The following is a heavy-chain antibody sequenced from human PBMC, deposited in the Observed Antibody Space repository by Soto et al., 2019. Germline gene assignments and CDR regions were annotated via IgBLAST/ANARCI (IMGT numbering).Heavy chain of an antibody. CDR1: GFTFSSYA. CDR3: AAKATTVVTRTYYHYGMDV. V-gene: IGHV3-23*01. CDR2: ISGSGAST. D-gene: IGHD2-21*02. Sequence: PGGSLRLSCAASGFTFSSYAMSWVRHAPGKGLEWVSSISGSGASTYYADSVKGRFTISRDNSKNTLYLHMNSLRAEDTAVYYCAAKATTVVTRTYYHYGMDVWGQGTTVTVSS. J-gene: IGHJ6*02.